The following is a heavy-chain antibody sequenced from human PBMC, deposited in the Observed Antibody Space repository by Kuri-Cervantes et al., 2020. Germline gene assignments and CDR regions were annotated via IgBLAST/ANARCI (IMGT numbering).Heavy chain of an antibody. D-gene: IGHD3-3*01. CDR3: ATTSPGPYDFWSGYSRGGYYYYGMDV. CDR2: ISGSGGST. J-gene: IGHJ6*01. V-gene: IGHV3-23*01. Sequence: GGSLRLSCAASGFTFSSYAMSWVRQAPGKGLEWVSAISGSGGSTYYADSVKGRFTISRDNSKNTLYLQMNSLRAEDTAVYYCATTSPGPYDFWSGYSRGGYYYYGMDVWGQGTTVTCSS. CDR1: GFTFSSYA.